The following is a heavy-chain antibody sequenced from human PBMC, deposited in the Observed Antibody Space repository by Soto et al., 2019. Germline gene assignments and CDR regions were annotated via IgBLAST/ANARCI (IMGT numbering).Heavy chain of an antibody. CDR3: ARGSPYSIAYYFDY. CDR2: ISAYNGNT. Sequence: GASVTVSCKASGYTFTSYGITWVRQAPGQGLEWMGWISAYNGNTNYAQKLQGRVTMTTDTSTSTAYMELRSLRSDDTAVYYCARGSPYSIAYYFDYWGQGTLVTVSS. D-gene: IGHD6-13*01. V-gene: IGHV1-18*01. J-gene: IGHJ4*02. CDR1: GYTFTSYG.